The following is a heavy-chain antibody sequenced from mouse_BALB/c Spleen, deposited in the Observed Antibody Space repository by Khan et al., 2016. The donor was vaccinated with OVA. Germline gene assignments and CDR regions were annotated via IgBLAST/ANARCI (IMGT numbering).Heavy chain of an antibody. CDR3: ARLAYYYNSEGFAY. V-gene: IGHV5-6*01. CDR2: ISSGGSYT. D-gene: IGHD1-1*02. CDR1: GFTFSTYG. J-gene: IGHJ3*01. Sequence: EVELVESGGDLVKPGGSLKLSCAASGFTFSTYGMSWVRQTPDKRLEWVATISSGGSYTYYRDSVKGRFTISRDNAKNTLYLQMSSLKSEENAMDYCARLAYYYNSEGFAYWGQGTLVTVSA.